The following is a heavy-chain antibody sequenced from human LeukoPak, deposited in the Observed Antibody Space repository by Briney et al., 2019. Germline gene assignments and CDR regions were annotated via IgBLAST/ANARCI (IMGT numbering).Heavy chain of an antibody. J-gene: IGHJ4*02. Sequence: SETLSLTCTVSGGSISSSSHYWGWIRQPPGKGLEWIGSFYYSGSTNYNPSLKSRVTISVDTSKNQFSLKLSSVTAADTAVYYCSGGGDILTGYYPNFDYWGQGTLVTVSS. D-gene: IGHD3-9*01. CDR1: GGSISSSSHY. CDR2: FYYSGST. CDR3: SGGGDILTGYYPNFDY. V-gene: IGHV4-39*07.